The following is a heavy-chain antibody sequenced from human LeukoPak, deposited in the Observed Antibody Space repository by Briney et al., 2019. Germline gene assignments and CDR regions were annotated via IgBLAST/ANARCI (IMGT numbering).Heavy chain of an antibody. Sequence: PGGSLRLSCAASGFTFNTYEMSWVRQAPGKGLEWVSCVSSSGTTMYHADSVKGRFTISRDNAKNSLYLQMNSLRAEDTAVYYWARRYCSSASCLFDYWAWEPWSPSPQ. CDR1: GFTFNTYE. J-gene: IGHJ4*02. CDR2: VSSSGTTM. CDR3: ARRYCSSASCLFDY. D-gene: IGHD2-2*01. V-gene: IGHV3-48*03.